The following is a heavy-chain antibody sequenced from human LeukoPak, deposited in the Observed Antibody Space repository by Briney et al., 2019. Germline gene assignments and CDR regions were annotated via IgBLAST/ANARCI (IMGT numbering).Heavy chain of an antibody. Sequence: ASVKVSCKASGYTFTGYYMHWVRQAPGQGLEWMGWINPNSGGTNYAQKFQGRVTMTRDTSISTAYMELSRLRSDDTAVYYCVRLEAYCGGNCYPDYWGQGTLVTVSS. CDR2: INPNSGGT. CDR1: GYTFTGYY. D-gene: IGHD2-21*02. V-gene: IGHV1-2*02. CDR3: VRLEAYCGGNCYPDY. J-gene: IGHJ4*02.